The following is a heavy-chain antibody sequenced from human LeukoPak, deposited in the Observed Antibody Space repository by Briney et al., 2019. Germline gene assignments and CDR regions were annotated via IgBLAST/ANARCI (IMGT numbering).Heavy chain of an antibody. CDR3: ARRRDYVWGSYRYAFDI. Sequence: SETLSLTCTVSGGSISTYYWSWIRQPPGKGLEWIGYISYSGNTNYNPSLKSRVTMSVDTSKNQFSLKLSSVAAADTAVYYCARRRDYVWGSYRYAFDIWGQGTMVTVSS. CDR1: GGSISTYY. J-gene: IGHJ3*02. V-gene: IGHV4-59*01. CDR2: ISYSGNT. D-gene: IGHD3-16*02.